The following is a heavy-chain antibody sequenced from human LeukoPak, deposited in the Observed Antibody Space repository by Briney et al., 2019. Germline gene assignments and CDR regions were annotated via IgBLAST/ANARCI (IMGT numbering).Heavy chain of an antibody. CDR2: ISWNSGSI. CDR3: AKGSGYDILTGYRTFDY. CDR1: GFTFDDYA. D-gene: IGHD3-9*01. V-gene: IGHV3-9*01. J-gene: IGHJ4*02. Sequence: GGSLRLSCAASGFTFDDYAMHWVRQAPGKGLEWVSGISWNSGSIGYADSVKGRFTNSRDNAKNSLYLQMNSLRAEDTALYYCAKGSGYDILTGYRTFDYWGQGTLVTVSS.